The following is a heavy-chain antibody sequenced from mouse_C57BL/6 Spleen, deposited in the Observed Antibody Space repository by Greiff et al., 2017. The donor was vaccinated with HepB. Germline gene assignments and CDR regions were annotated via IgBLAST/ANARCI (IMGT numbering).Heavy chain of an antibody. CDR1: GFSLTSYG. V-gene: IGHV2-4*01. Sequence: QVQLKQSGPGLVQPSQSLSITCTVSGFSLTSYGVHWVRQPPGKGLEWLGVIWSGGSTDYNAAFISRLSISKDNSKSQVFFKMNSQQADDTAIYYCAKNGDYYGSSYNYFDYWGQGTTLTVSS. CDR2: IWSGGST. D-gene: IGHD1-1*01. CDR3: AKNGDYYGSSYNYFDY. J-gene: IGHJ2*01.